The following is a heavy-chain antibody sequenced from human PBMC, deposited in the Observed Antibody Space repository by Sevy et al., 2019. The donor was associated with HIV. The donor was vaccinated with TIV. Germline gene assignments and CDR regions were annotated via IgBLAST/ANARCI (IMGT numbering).Heavy chain of an antibody. D-gene: IGHD3-10*01. CDR3: ARDRDGSGSSGGYGMDV. Sequence: GGSLRLSCVDSGFTFSRYSMNWVHQAPGKGLEWVSSISSSSYKYYADSVKGRFTISRDNAKKSLYLQMNSLRAEDTAVYYCARDRDGSGSSGGYGMDVWGQGTTVTVSS. CDR1: GFTFSRYS. V-gene: IGHV3-21*01. CDR2: ISSSSYK. J-gene: IGHJ6*02.